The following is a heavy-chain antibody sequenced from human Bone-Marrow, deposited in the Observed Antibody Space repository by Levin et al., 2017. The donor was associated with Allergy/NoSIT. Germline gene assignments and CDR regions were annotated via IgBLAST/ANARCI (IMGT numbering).Heavy chain of an antibody. D-gene: IGHD3-16*01. V-gene: IGHV3-48*03. CDR3: ARGRLYTYEKMGY. CDR2: ISTSGRTL. CDR1: GFTFSSYE. Sequence: PGGSLRLSCAASGFTFSSYELNWVRQAPGKGLEWVSYISTSGRTLHYADSVKGRFTISRDNAKESLYLQMNSLRAEDTAVYYCARGRLYTYEKMGYWGRGTLVTVSS. J-gene: IGHJ4*02.